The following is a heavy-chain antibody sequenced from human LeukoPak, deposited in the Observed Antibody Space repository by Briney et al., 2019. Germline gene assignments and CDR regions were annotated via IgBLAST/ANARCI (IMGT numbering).Heavy chain of an antibody. CDR3: ARGSYDFWSGYSRGYYFDY. J-gene: IGHJ4*02. V-gene: IGHV3-7*01. Sequence: GGSLRLSCGASGFSFSGYWMSWVRQAPGKGLEWVANIKQDGSEKYYVDSVKGRFTISRDNAKNSLYLQMNSLRAEDTAVYYCARGSYDFWSGYSRGYYFDYWGQGTLVTVSS. D-gene: IGHD3-3*01. CDR1: GFSFSGYW. CDR2: IKQDGSEK.